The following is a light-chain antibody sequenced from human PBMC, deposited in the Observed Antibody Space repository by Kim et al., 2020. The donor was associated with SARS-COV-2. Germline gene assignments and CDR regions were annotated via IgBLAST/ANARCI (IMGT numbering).Light chain of an antibody. CDR1: QSVSSSS. CDR3: QPYGSSPQT. Sequence: SAGARAPPSSRASQSVSSSSLPWYQQNPAQPPRLLTYVASSRAPATPHRLGGGGPGTAFPLTISSLESEIFAVYYCQPYGSSPQTFVPGTPLEIK. V-gene: IGKV3-20*01. J-gene: IGKJ5*01. CDR2: VAS.